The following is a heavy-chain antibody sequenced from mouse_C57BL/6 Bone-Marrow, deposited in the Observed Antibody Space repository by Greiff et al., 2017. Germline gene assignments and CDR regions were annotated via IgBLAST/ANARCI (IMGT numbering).Heavy chain of an antibody. CDR2: IHPNSGST. Sequence: VQLQQPGAELVKPGASVQLSCKASGYTFTSYWMHWVKQRPGQGLEWIGMIHPNSGSTNYNEKFKSKATLTVDNSSSTAYMQLSSLTSEDSAVYYCAPSNYRAMDYWGQGTSVTVAS. V-gene: IGHV1-64*01. CDR3: APSNYRAMDY. J-gene: IGHJ4*01. CDR1: GYTFTSYW. D-gene: IGHD2-5*01.